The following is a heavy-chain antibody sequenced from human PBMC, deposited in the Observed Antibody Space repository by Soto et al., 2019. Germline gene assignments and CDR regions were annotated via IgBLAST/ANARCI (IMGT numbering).Heavy chain of an antibody. J-gene: IGHJ5*02. Sequence: EVHLVESGGGLVQPGGSLRLSCAASDFTFSRYWMGWVRQAPGKGLEWVANIDQDGGEKYYVDSVKGRFTISRDNGNNSLYLEMNSLRGEDTAVYFSARVVYRSSWGGRFDPWGQGALVTVSS. D-gene: IGHD6-6*01. CDR1: DFTFSRYW. V-gene: IGHV3-7*05. CDR2: IDQDGGEK. CDR3: ARVVYRSSWGGRFDP.